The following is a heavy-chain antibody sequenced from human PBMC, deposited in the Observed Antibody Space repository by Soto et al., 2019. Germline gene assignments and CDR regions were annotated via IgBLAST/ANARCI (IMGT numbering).Heavy chain of an antibody. CDR2: INAGNGNT. D-gene: IGHD2-21*01. CDR1: GYTFTSYA. Sequence: ASVKVSCKASGYTFTSYAMHWVRQAPGQRLEWMGWINAGNGNTKYSQKFQGRVTITRDTSASTAYMELSSLRSEDTAVYYCARDGSAKEERLRYYYYMDVWGKGTTVTVSS. V-gene: IGHV1-3*01. CDR3: ARDGSAKEERLRYYYYMDV. J-gene: IGHJ6*03.